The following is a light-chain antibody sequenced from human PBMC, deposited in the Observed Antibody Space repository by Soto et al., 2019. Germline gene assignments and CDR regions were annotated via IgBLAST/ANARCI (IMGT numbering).Light chain of an antibody. CDR1: NNDIGAYDY. V-gene: IGLV2-14*01. J-gene: IGLJ2*01. CDR3: SSYATSRSVV. CDR2: EVT. Sequence: QSVLTQPASVSGSPGQSITISCTGTNNDIGAYDYVSWYQQHPGKAPKLMIYEVTDRPSGVSPRFSASKSANTASLTISGLQTEDEAIYYCSSYATSRSVVFGGGTKVTVL.